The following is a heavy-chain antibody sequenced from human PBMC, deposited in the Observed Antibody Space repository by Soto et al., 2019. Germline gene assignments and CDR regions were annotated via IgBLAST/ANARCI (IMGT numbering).Heavy chain of an antibody. CDR1: GYRFTNYW. CDR3: ALVVRGVTTEAHYFDY. J-gene: IGHJ4*02. V-gene: IGHV5-51*03. D-gene: IGHD3-10*01. Sequence: EVQLEQSGAEVKKPGESLKISCKCSGYRFTNYWIGWVRQMPGKGLQWMGLIYPGDSDTRYSPSFQGQVTISADKSTSTAYLKWNSLKASDTAIYYCALVVRGVTTEAHYFDYWGQGTLVTVSS. CDR2: IYPGDSDT.